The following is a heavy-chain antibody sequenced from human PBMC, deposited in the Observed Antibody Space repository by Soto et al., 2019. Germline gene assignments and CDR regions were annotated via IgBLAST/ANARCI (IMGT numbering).Heavy chain of an antibody. CDR2: IYYSGST. V-gene: IGHV4-61*01. D-gene: IGHD3-10*01. CDR1: GGSVSSGSYY. CDR3: ASYYYGSGSYLFDY. J-gene: IGHJ4*02. Sequence: KPSETLSLTCTVSGGSVSSGSYYWSWIRQPPGKGLEWIGDIYYSGSTNYKTSLKSRATISVDTSKKQFSLKLSSVTAADTAVYYCASYYYGSGSYLFDYWGQGTLVTVSS.